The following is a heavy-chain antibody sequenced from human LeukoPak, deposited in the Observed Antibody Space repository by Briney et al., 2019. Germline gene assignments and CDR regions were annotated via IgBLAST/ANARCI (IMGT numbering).Heavy chain of an antibody. J-gene: IGHJ4*02. CDR3: AKLYGNPDY. D-gene: IGHD4-23*01. Sequence: GRSLRLSCAASGFTFSSYGMHWVRQAPGKGLEWVGRIRNKANSYTTEYAASVKGRFTISRDDSKNSLFLQMNSLKTEDTAVYYCAKLYGNPDYWGQGTLVTVSS. V-gene: IGHV3-72*01. CDR1: GFTFSSYG. CDR2: IRNKANSYTT.